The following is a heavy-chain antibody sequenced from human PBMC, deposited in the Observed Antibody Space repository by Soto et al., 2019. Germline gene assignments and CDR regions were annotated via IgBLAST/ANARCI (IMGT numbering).Heavy chain of an antibody. V-gene: IGHV2-5*02. D-gene: IGHD3-22*01. J-gene: IGHJ4*02. CDR1: GFSLRTSGVG. Sequence: QITLKESGPTLVKPTQTLTLTCTFSGFSLRTSGVGVGWIRQPPGKALEWLALIYWDNDKRYSPSLRCRLTITKHTSNNQVVLTVANVDPVDTATYYCSHTYETSWRNFGYWAQGILVTVSS. CDR3: SHTYETSWRNFGY. CDR2: IYWDNDK.